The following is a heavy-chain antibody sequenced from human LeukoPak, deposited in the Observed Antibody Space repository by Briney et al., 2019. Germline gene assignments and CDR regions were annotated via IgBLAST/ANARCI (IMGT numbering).Heavy chain of an antibody. J-gene: IGHJ5*02. CDR3: AKDRGRLNWFDP. Sequence: GSPRLSCAASGFTFSSYAMSWVRQAPGKGLEWVSAISGSGGSTYYADSVKGRFTISRDNSKNALYLQMNSLRAEDTAVYYCAKDRGRLNWFDPWGQGTLVTVSS. D-gene: IGHD3-10*01. CDR1: GFTFSSYA. V-gene: IGHV3-23*01. CDR2: ISGSGGST.